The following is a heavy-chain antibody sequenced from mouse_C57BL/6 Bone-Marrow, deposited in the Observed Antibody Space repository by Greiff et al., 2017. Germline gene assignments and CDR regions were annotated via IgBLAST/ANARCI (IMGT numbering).Heavy chain of an antibody. Sequence: QVQLQQPGAELVRPGSSVKLSCKASGYTFTSYWMHWVKQRPIQGLEWIGNIDPSDSETHYNQKFKDKATLTVDKSSSTAYMQLSSLTSEDAAVYYCARTYDCGNAMDYWGQGTAVTVSS. CDR1: GYTFTSYW. CDR3: ARTYDCGNAMDY. D-gene: IGHD2-3*01. CDR2: IDPSDSET. J-gene: IGHJ4*01. V-gene: IGHV1-52*01.